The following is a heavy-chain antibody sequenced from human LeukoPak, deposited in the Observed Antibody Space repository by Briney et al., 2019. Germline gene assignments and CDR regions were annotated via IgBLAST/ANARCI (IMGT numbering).Heavy chain of an antibody. CDR3: AKDADYYGSGSYLLPSFDI. CDR2: IRYDGSNK. Sequence: GSLRLSCAASGFTFSSYGMHWVRQAPGKGLEWVAFIRYDGSNKYYADSVKGRFTISRDNSKNTLYLQMNSLRAEDTAVYYCAKDADYYGSGSYLLPSFDIWGQGTMVTVSS. J-gene: IGHJ3*02. V-gene: IGHV3-30*02. D-gene: IGHD3-10*01. CDR1: GFTFSSYG.